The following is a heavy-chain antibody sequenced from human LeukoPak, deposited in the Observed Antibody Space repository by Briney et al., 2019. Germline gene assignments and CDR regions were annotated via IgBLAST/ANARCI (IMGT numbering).Heavy chain of an antibody. J-gene: IGHJ4*02. V-gene: IGHV3-23*01. CDR1: GFTFSSYA. Sequence: PGGSLRLSCAASGFTFSSYAMSWVRQAPGKGLEWVSAISYSGGSTYYTDSVKGRFTISRDNSKNTLYVQMNSLRAEDTAVYYCARIRESSNWYPVGLDDYWGQGTLVTVSP. CDR3: ARIRESSNWYPVGLDDY. CDR2: ISYSGGST. D-gene: IGHD6-13*01.